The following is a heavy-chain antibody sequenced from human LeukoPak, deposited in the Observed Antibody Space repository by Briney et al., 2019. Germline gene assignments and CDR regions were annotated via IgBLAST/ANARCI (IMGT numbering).Heavy chain of an antibody. CDR1: GYTFTGYY. Sequence: ASVKVSCKATGYTFTGYYMHWVRQAPGQGLEWMGWINPNSGGTNYAQKFQGRVTMTRDTSISTAYMELSRLKSDDTAVYYCARVSQAGRGPAFDIWGQGTMVTVSS. CDR3: ARVSQAGRGPAFDI. J-gene: IGHJ3*02. CDR2: INPNSGGT. D-gene: IGHD3-10*01. V-gene: IGHV1-2*02.